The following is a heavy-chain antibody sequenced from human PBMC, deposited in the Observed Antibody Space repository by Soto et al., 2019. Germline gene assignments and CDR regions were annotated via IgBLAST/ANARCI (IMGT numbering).Heavy chain of an antibody. Sequence: GGSLRLSCAASGFTFSSYWMHWVRQAPGKGLVWVSRINSDGSSTSYADSVKGRFTISRDNAKNTLYLQMNSLRAEDTAVYYCARDENPYYDILTGPSPMDVWGQGTTVTVSS. V-gene: IGHV3-74*01. CDR1: GFTFSSYW. J-gene: IGHJ6*02. CDR3: ARDENPYYDILTGPSPMDV. D-gene: IGHD3-9*01. CDR2: INSDGSST.